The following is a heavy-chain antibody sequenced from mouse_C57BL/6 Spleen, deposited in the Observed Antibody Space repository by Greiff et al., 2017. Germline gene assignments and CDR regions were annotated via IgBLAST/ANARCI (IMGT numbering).Heavy chain of an antibody. CDR1: GYAFTNYL. V-gene: IGHV1-54*01. CDR3: ARANYYGSSPAWFAY. Sequence: VQVVESGAELVRPGTSVKVSCKASGYAFTNYLIEWVKQRPGQGLEWIGVINPGSGGTNYNEKFKGKATLTADKSSSTAYMQLSSLTSEDSAVYFCARANYYGSSPAWFAYWGQGTLVTVSA. CDR2: INPGSGGT. J-gene: IGHJ3*01. D-gene: IGHD1-1*01.